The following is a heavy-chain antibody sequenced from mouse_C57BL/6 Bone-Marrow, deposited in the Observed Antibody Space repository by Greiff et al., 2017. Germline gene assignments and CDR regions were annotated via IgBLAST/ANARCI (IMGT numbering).Heavy chain of an antibody. Sequence: QVQLKESGPGLVAPSQSLSITCTVSGFSLNSYGVSWVSQPPGKGLEWLGVIWGDGSTNYHTALLYRLIIRKVNSKSQVFLKLNSLQTDDTATYYCSKQGYYTWFAYWVQGTLVTVSA. CDR2: IWGDGST. CDR3: SKQGYYTWFAY. V-gene: IGHV2-3*01. D-gene: IGHD2-12*01. CDR1: GFSLNSYG. J-gene: IGHJ3*01.